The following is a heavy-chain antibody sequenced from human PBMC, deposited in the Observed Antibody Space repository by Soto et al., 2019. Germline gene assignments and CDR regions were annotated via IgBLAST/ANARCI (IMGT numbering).Heavy chain of an antibody. V-gene: IGHV1-69*13. CDR1: GGTFSSYA. CDR2: IIPIFGTA. Sequence: SVKVSCKASGGTFSSYAISWVRQAPGQGLEWMGGIIPIFGTANYAQKFQGRVTITADESTSTAYMELSSLRSEDTAVYYCARDVFGVVIGVGWFDPWGQGTLVTVSS. J-gene: IGHJ5*02. CDR3: ARDVFGVVIGVGWFDP. D-gene: IGHD3-3*01.